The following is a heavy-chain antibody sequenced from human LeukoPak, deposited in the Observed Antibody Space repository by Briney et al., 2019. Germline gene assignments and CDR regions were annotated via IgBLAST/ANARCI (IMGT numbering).Heavy chain of an antibody. CDR3: AGADGGKGDY. V-gene: IGHV3-74*01. J-gene: IGHJ4*02. D-gene: IGHD4-23*01. CDR1: GFTFSDYW. Sequence: GGSLRLSCAASGFTFSDYWIHWVRQDPGKWLVWVSRINTDGSITNYADSVKGRFSISRDNAKNTLYLQMSSLRAEDTAVYYCAGADGGKGDYWGQGTLVTVTS. CDR2: INTDGSIT.